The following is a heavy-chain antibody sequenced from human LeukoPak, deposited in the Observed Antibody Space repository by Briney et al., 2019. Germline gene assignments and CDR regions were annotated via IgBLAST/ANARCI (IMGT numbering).Heavy chain of an antibody. CDR2: IYYSGST. J-gene: IGHJ6*02. CDR3: ARGANFYYYGMDV. Sequence: SETLSLTCTVSGGSISSYYWSWIRQPPGKGLEWIGYIYYSGSTTYNPSLKSRVTISVDTSKNQFSLKLTSVTAADTAVYYCARGANFYYYGMDVWGQGTTVTVSS. D-gene: IGHD4/OR15-4a*01. CDR1: GGSISSYY. V-gene: IGHV4-59*01.